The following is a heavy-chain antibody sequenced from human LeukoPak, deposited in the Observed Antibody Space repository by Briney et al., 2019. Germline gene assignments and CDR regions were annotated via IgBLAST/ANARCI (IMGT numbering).Heavy chain of an antibody. CDR1: GFTFSSHP. CDR2: IRGSGDST. V-gene: IGHV3-23*01. CDR3: ARDLLGWELHYFDY. J-gene: IGHJ4*02. D-gene: IGHD1-26*01. Sequence: GGSLRLSCAASGFTFSSHPMSWVRLAPGKGLEWVSSIRGSGDSTYYADSVKGRFTISRDNSKSTLYLQMNSLRAEDTAVYYCARDLLGWELHYFDYWGQGTLVTVSS.